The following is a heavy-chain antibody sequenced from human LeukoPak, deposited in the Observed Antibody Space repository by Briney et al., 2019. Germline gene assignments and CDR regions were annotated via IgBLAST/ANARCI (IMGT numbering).Heavy chain of an antibody. D-gene: IGHD4-17*01. CDR2: ISYEGRTK. CDR3: ARGGLAPTTVTTFDY. J-gene: IGHJ4*02. V-gene: IGHV3-30*04. CDR1: GFTFSSSA. Sequence: PGGSLSLTCAASGFTFSSSAMHWVRQAPGKGLEWVAVISYEGRTKYYADSVKGRCTISKEHSKNTLYLQMNSLRAEDTVVYYCARGGLAPTTVTTFDYWGQRTLVTASS.